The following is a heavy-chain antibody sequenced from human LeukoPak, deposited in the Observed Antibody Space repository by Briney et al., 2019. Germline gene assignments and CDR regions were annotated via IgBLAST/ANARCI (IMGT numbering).Heavy chain of an antibody. Sequence: GASVKVSCKASGGTFSSYAISWVRQAPGQGLEWMGGIIPIFGTANYAQKFQGRVTITMDESTSTAYMELSSLRSEDTAVYYCARHSPDYGDYFWDLPPQSDAFDIWGQGTMVTVSS. CDR3: ARHSPDYGDYFWDLPPQSDAFDI. V-gene: IGHV1-69*05. CDR1: GGTFSSYA. D-gene: IGHD4-17*01. CDR2: IIPIFGTA. J-gene: IGHJ3*02.